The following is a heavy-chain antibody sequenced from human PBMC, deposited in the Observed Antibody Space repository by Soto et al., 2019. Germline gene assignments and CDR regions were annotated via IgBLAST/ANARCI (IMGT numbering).Heavy chain of an antibody. CDR1: GGTFSTHS. V-gene: IGHV1-69*13. Sequence: SVKVSCKASGGTFSTHSIIWVRQAPGHGLEWMGGIIPISGTTYYTQKFQGRVTITADEPTSTAFMELSSLKSEDTAVFYCARGYCSGGNCYSGMDVWGQGTMVTVSS. D-gene: IGHD2-15*01. CDR3: ARGYCSGGNCYSGMDV. J-gene: IGHJ6*02. CDR2: IIPISGTT.